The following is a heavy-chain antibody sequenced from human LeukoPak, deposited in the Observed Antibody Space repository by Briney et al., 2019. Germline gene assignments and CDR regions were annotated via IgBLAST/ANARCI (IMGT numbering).Heavy chain of an antibody. CDR2: INPSAGST. CDR1: GYTFTSYY. V-gene: IGHV1-2*02. CDR3: ARDLFYSVSGTYYNVGRVFNY. J-gene: IGHJ4*02. D-gene: IGHD3-10*01. Sequence: GASVKVSCKASGYTFTSYYIHWVRQAPGQGLEWMGLINPSAGSTNYAQKFQGRVTMTRDTSITTAYMELTSLRSDDTAVYYCARDLFYSVSGTYYNVGRVFNYWGQGTLVTVSS.